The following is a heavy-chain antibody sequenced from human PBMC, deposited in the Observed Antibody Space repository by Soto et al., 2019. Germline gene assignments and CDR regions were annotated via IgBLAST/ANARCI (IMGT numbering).Heavy chain of an antibody. CDR1: GYTFSSYG. J-gene: IGHJ4*02. Sequence: GGSLRLSYAASGYTFSSYGMHWVRQAPGKGLEWVAVIWYDGSNKYYADSVKGRFTISRDNSKNTLYLQMNSLRAEDTAVYYCARDHLGRSGPLGSFDYWGQGTLVTVSS. CDR3: ARDHLGRSGPLGSFDY. D-gene: IGHD6-19*01. V-gene: IGHV3-33*01. CDR2: IWYDGSNK.